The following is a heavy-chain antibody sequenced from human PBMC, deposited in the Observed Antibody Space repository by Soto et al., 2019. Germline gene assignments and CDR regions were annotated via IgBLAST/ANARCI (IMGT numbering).Heavy chain of an antibody. CDR1: GFSLTTSGVG. CDR3: AHRVLRKVFRLVTKTAIYFDF. CDR2: SYCDEAK. J-gene: IGHJ4*02. Sequence: QITLNESGPTQVKPRQTLTLTCTFSGFSLTTSGVGVGWIRQSPGKAPEWLALSYCDEAKRYRPSLKSRLTTPKDTSKNQVVLTVADLDPADTATYYCAHRVLRKVFRLVTKTAIYFDFWCQGTPVAVSS. D-gene: IGHD3-3*01. V-gene: IGHV2-5*02.